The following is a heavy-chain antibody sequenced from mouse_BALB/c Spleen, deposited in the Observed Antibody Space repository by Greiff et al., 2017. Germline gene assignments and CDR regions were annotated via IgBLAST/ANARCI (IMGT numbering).Heavy chain of an antibody. Sequence: QVQLQQSGAELMKPGASVKISCKATGYTFSSYWIEWVKQRPGHGLEWIGEILPGSGSTNYNEKFKGKATFTADTSSNTAYMQLSSLTSEDSAVYYCAKGVRRWYFDVWGAGTTVTVSS. J-gene: IGHJ1*01. D-gene: IGHD2-14*01. CDR3: AKGVRRWYFDV. CDR2: ILPGSGST. V-gene: IGHV1-9*01. CDR1: GYTFSSYW.